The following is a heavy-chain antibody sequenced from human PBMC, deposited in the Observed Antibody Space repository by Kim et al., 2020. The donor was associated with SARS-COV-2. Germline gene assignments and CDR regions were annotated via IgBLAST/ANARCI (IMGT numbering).Heavy chain of an antibody. CDR2: IYPGDSDT. CDR3: VRNYDFWSGDYYFDY. CDR1: GYSFTSYW. Sequence: GESLKISCKGSGYSFTSYWIGWVRQMPGKGLEWMGIIYPGDSDTRYSPSFQGQVTISADKSISTAYLQWSSLKASDTAMYYCVRNYDFWSGDYYFDYWGQGTLVTVSS. J-gene: IGHJ4*02. D-gene: IGHD3-3*01. V-gene: IGHV5-51*01.